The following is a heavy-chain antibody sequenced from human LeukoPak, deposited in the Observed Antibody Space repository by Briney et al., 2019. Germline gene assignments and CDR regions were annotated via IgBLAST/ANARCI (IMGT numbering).Heavy chain of an antibody. CDR1: GFTFTSYA. J-gene: IGHJ4*02. V-gene: IGHV3-23*01. CDR2: ISGSGDST. Sequence: GGSLRLSCAASGFTFTSYAVSWVRQAPGKGLEWVSAISGSGDSTYYADSVKGRFTISRDNSKNTLYLQMNSLRVEDTAVYYCAKVARLNPTVVVPAASDYWGQGTLVTVSS. CDR3: AKVARLNPTVVVPAASDY. D-gene: IGHD2-2*01.